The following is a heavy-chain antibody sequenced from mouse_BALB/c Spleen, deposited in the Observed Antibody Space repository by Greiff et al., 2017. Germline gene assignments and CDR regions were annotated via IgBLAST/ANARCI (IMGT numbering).Heavy chain of an antibody. CDR3: NGGGYSYAMDY. CDR1: GFNIKDYY. D-gene: IGHD2-3*01. J-gene: IGHJ4*01. Sequence: EVQLHQSGAELVRSGASVKLSCTASGFNIKDYYMHWVKQRPEQGLEWIGWIDPENGDTEYAPKFQGKATMTADTSSNTAYLQLSSLTSEDTAVYYCNGGGYSYAMDYWGQGTSVTVSS. CDR2: IDPENGDT. V-gene: IGHV14-4*02.